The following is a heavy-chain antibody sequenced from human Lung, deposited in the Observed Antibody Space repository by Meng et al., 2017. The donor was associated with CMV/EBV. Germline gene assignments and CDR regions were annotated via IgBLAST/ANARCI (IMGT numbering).Heavy chain of an antibody. J-gene: IGHJ6*02. D-gene: IGHD1-26*01. CDR2: IKPNSGGS. Sequence: SVXVSXXASGYTFTDYYMHYVRHVAGQGLEWMGWIKPNSGGSNYAQKYQGRVTMTRDTSRSTAYMELCRLRSHDTAVYYCARVKGSYHGDYNYYGMDFWGQGXTVTVSS. V-gene: IGHV1-2*02. CDR3: ARVKGSYHGDYNYYGMDF. CDR1: GYTFTDYY.